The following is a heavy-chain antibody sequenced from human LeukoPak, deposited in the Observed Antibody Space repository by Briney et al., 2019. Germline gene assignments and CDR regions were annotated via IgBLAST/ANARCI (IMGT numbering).Heavy chain of an antibody. CDR3: ARQWIRPGHYYGMDV. J-gene: IGHJ6*02. V-gene: IGHV1-2*02. D-gene: IGHD5-18*01. CDR2: INPNSGGT. Sequence: ASVKVSCKASGYTFTGYYMHWVRQAPGQGLEWMGWINPNSGGTNYAQKFQGGVTMTRDTSISTAYMELSRLRSDDTAVYYCARQWIRPGHYYGMDVWGQGTTVTVSS. CDR1: GYTFTGYY.